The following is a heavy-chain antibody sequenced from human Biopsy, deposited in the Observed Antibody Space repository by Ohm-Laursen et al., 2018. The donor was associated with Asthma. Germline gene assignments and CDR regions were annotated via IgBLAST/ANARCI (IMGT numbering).Heavy chain of an antibody. Sequence: SLRLSCSASEFSVSSSYMSWVRQAPGKGLEWASVIYNDGRAYYADSVKGRFTVSRDNSKNTLFLQMNSLRAEDTAVYYCARKIAARGGMGVWGQGTTVTVSS. D-gene: IGHD6-6*01. CDR2: IYNDGRA. CDR1: EFSVSSSY. CDR3: ARKIAARGGMGV. J-gene: IGHJ6*02. V-gene: IGHV3-66*01.